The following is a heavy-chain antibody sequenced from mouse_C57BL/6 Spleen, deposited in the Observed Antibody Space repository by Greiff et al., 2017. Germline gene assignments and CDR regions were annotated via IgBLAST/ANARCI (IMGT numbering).Heavy chain of an antibody. CDR3: ARDNWPYYFDY. J-gene: IGHJ2*01. V-gene: IGHV5-4*03. CDR2: ISDGGSYT. Sequence: EVMLVESGGGLVKPGGSLKLSCAASGFTFSSYAMSWVRQTPEKRLEWVATISDGGSYTYYPDNVKGRFTISRDNAKNNLYLQMSHLKSEDTALYYCARDNWPYYFDYWGQGTTLTVSS. CDR1: GFTFSSYA. D-gene: IGHD4-1*01.